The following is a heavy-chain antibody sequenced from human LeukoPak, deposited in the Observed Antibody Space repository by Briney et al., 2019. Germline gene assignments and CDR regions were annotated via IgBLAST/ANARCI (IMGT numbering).Heavy chain of an antibody. D-gene: IGHD3-22*01. J-gene: IGHJ4*02. CDR3: ARMSSSSGYHYYFDY. CDR2: IFSNDEK. CDR1: GFSLSNARMG. V-gene: IGHV2-26*01. Sequence: GSGPVLVKPTETLTLTCTVSGFSLSNARMGVSWIRQPPGKALEWLAHIFSNDEKSYSTSLKSRLTISKDTSKSQVVLTMTNMDPVDTATYYCARMSSSSGYHYYFDYWGQGTLVTDSS.